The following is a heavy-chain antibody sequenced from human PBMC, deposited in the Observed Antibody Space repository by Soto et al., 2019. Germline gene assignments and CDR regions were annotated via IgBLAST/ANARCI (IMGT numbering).Heavy chain of an antibody. Sequence: AETLSLTCTVSGGSISSYYWSWIRQPPGKGLEWIGYIYYSGSTNYNPSLKSRVTISVDTSKNQFSLKLSSVTAADTAVYYCARARGRTEVWGHGKTVIVSS. CDR2: IYYSGST. V-gene: IGHV4-59*01. CDR1: GGSISSYY. CDR3: ARARGRTEV. J-gene: IGHJ6*02.